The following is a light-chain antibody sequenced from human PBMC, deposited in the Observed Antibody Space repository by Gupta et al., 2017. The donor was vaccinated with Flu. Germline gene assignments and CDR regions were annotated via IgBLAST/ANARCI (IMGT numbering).Light chain of an antibody. V-gene: IGLV4-69*01. CDR1: SGHSSYA. Sequence: QLVLTQSPSASASLGASVKLTCTLNSGHSSYAIAWHQQQPEKGPRFLMKVHSDGSYTTGDGIPDRFSGSSSGAERYLTISSLQSEDEADYYCQTWGSAISWVFGGGTKLTVL. CDR2: VHSDGSY. CDR3: QTWGSAISWV. J-gene: IGLJ3*02.